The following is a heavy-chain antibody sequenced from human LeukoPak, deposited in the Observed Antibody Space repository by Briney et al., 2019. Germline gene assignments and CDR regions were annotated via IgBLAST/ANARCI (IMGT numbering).Heavy chain of an antibody. Sequence: GGSLRLSCAASGFTFSSYWMHWVRHAPGKGLVWVSRINSDGSSTSYADSVKGRFTISRDNAKNTLYLQMNSLRAEDTAVYYCAREAGRRDGYNYDRWGQGTLVTVSS. V-gene: IGHV3-74*01. CDR3: AREAGRRDGYNYDR. D-gene: IGHD5-24*01. CDR2: INSDGSST. CDR1: GFTFSSYW. J-gene: IGHJ4*02.